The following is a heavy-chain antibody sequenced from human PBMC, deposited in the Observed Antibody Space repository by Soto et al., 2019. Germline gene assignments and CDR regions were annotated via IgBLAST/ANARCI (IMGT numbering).Heavy chain of an antibody. CDR3: ARPWGQLSTYCSGMDT. D-gene: IGHD3-16*01. V-gene: IGHV3-30-3*01. CDR1: GFTFRNYA. J-gene: IGHJ6*02. Sequence: QVQLVESGGGVVQPGRSLTLSCAASGFTFRNYAMHWVRQAPGKGLEWVATISYDGDNKYYTDSVKGPFTISRGNSKNTLYRQMNSLRPEETAVYYCARPWGQLSTYCSGMDTWGQGTTVTVSS. CDR2: ISYDGDNK.